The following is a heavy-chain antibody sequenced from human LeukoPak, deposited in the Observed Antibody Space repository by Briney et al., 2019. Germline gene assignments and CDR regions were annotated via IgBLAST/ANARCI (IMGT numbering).Heavy chain of an antibody. D-gene: IGHD3-3*01. J-gene: IGHJ4*02. CDR2: IYSGGST. CDR1: GFTVSSNY. Sequence: GGSLRLSCAASGFTVSSNYMSWVRQAPGKGLEWVSVIYSGGSTYYADSVKGRFTISRDNSKNTLYLQMNSLRVEDTAVYYCAKSPSHLTIFGVVISYWGQGTLVTVSS. CDR3: AKSPSHLTIFGVVISY. V-gene: IGHV3-66*01.